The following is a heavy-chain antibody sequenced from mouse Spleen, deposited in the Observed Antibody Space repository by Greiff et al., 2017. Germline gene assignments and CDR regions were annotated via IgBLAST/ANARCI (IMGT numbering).Heavy chain of an antibody. CDR1: GYSFTGYY. D-gene: IGHD4-1*01. Sequence: EVQLQQSGPELVKPGASVKISCKASGYSFTGYYMNWVKQSPEKSLEWIGEINPSTGGTTYNQKFKAKATLTVDKSSSTAYMQLKSLTSEDSAVYYCARRGLGSDYWGQGTTLTVSS. CDR2: INPSTGGT. J-gene: IGHJ2*01. V-gene: IGHV1-42*01. CDR3: ARRGLGSDY.